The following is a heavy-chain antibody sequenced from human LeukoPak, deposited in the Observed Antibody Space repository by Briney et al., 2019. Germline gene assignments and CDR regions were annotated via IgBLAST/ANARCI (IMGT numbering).Heavy chain of an antibody. D-gene: IGHD4-11*01. V-gene: IGHV3-11*03. J-gene: IGHJ4*02. CDR3: ARWGNDYSQFDS. CDR2: ISSSSSYT. CDR1: GFTFSDYY. Sequence: GGSLRLSCAASGFTFSDYYMSWIRQAPGKGLEWVSYISSSSSYTNYADSVKGRFTISRDNSKNTLFLQMNSLRTEDTAVYFCARWGNDYSQFDSWGQGTLVTVS.